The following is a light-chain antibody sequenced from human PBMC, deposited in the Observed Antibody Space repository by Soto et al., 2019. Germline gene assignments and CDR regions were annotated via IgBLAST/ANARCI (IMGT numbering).Light chain of an antibody. J-gene: IGLJ2*01. Sequence: QSALTQPASVSGSPGQSITLSCTGTSSDIGVYNYVSWYQQHPGKAPKLMISEVYNRPSGVSNRFSGSKSGNTASLTISGLQAEDEAEYYCTSYTSPSSHVVFGGGTKLTVL. CDR1: SSDIGVYNY. CDR3: TSYTSPSSHVV. V-gene: IGLV2-14*01. CDR2: EVY.